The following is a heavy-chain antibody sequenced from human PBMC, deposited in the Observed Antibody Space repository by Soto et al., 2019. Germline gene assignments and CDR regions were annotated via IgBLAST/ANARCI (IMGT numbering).Heavy chain of an antibody. V-gene: IGHV3-33*01. CDR3: ARDLGWNAMAIYYYYGMDV. CDR1: GFTFSSYG. Sequence: GGSLRLFCAASGFTFSSYGMHWVRQAPGKGLEWVAVIWYDGSNKYYADSVKGRFTISRDNSKNTLYLQMNSLRAEDTAVYYCARDLGWNAMAIYYYYGMDVWGQGTTVTVSS. CDR2: IWYDGSNK. D-gene: IGHD1-1*01. J-gene: IGHJ6*02.